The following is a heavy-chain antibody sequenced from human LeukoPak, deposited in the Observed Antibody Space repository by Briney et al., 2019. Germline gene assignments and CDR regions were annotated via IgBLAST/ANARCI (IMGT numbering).Heavy chain of an antibody. D-gene: IGHD2-2*01. CDR3: ARDEPFIVVVPAAGWYYYYYMDV. Sequence: PGGSLRLSCAASGFTFSSYSMNWVRQAPGKGLEWVSSISSSSSYIYYADSVKGRFTISRDNAKNSLYLQMNGLRAEDTAVYYCARDEPFIVVVPAAGWYYYYYMDVWGKGTTVTVSS. CDR1: GFTFSSYS. V-gene: IGHV3-21*01. J-gene: IGHJ6*03. CDR2: ISSSSSYI.